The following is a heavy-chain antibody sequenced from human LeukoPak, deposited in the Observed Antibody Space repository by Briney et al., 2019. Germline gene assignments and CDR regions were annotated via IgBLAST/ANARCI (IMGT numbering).Heavy chain of an antibody. V-gene: IGHV3-48*03. Sequence: GGSLRLSCAASGITFSSYEMNWVRQAPGKGLEWVSYISSSGSIIDYADSVKGRFTISRDNAKNSLYLQMNSLRAEDTAVYYCARDGYSTSWYPYYFDYWGQGTLVTVSS. CDR3: ARDGYSTSWYPYYFDY. CDR1: GITFSSYE. CDR2: ISSSGSII. J-gene: IGHJ4*02. D-gene: IGHD6-13*01.